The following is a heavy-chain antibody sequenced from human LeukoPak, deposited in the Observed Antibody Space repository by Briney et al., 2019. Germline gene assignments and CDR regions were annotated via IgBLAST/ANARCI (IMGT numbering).Heavy chain of an antibody. Sequence: SETLSLTCTVSGGSISSYYWSWIRQPPGKRLEWIGHIYYSGRTNYNPSLKSRVTISVDTPKNQFSLKRSSVTAADTAVYYCASRSSIWSGYQDTLYYFDSWGQGTLVTVSS. CDR2: IYYSGRT. J-gene: IGHJ4*02. CDR1: GGSISSYY. D-gene: IGHD3-3*01. V-gene: IGHV4-59*01. CDR3: ASRSSIWSGYQDTLYYFDS.